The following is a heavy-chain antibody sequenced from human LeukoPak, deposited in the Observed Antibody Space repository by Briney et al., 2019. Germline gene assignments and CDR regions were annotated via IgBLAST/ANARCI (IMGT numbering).Heavy chain of an antibody. V-gene: IGHV3-9*01. J-gene: IGHJ6*02. CDR1: GFTFDDYA. Sequence: QSGGSLRLSCAASGFTFDDYAMHWVRQAPGKGLEWVSGISWNSGSIGYADSVKGRFTISRDDAKNSLYLQMNSLRAGDTALYYCAKDLAVAGSNYYGMDVWGQGTTVTVSS. CDR2: ISWNSGSI. CDR3: AKDLAVAGSNYYGMDV. D-gene: IGHD6-19*01.